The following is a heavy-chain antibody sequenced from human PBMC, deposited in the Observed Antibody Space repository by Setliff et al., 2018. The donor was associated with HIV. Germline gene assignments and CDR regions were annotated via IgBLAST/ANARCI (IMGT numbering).Heavy chain of an antibody. D-gene: IGHD2-15*01. CDR3: AKAGGGILYFYYMDV. CDR1: GLDIGDYW. Sequence: GGSLRLSCVASGLDIGDYWMTWVRQAPGKGLEWVANINPDGNERYYMESVQGRFTISRDNIQNSLLLQMNSLTADDAAVYYCAKAGGGILYFYYMDVWGKGTTVTVSS. V-gene: IGHV3-7*03. CDR2: INPDGNER. J-gene: IGHJ6*03.